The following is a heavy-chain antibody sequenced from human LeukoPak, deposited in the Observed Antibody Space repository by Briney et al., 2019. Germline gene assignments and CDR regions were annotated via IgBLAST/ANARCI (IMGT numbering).Heavy chain of an antibody. J-gene: IGHJ4*02. D-gene: IGHD3-10*01. CDR3: ARGVSGSGR. CDR1: GGSIRSSYYY. V-gene: IGHV4-39*01. CDR2: IYDSGST. Sequence: NPSETLSLTCTVSGGSIRSSYYYWGWIRQPPGKGLEWIGSIYDSGSTYYNPSLKSRVTISVDTSKNQFSLKLNSVTAADTAVYYCARGVSGSGRWGQGTLVTVSS.